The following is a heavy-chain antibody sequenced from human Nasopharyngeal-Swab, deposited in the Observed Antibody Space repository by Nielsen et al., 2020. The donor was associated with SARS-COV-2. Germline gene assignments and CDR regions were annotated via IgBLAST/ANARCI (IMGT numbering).Heavy chain of an antibody. Sequence: GESLKISCAASGFTFSNYGMHWVRQAPGKGLEWVAVIWYDGSNKYYADSVKGRFTISRDNAKNSLYLQMNSLRAEDTAVYYCARTGYSYGLDYWGQGTLVTVSS. CDR1: GFTFSNYG. V-gene: IGHV3-33*01. CDR3: ARTGYSYGLDY. CDR2: IWYDGSNK. J-gene: IGHJ4*02. D-gene: IGHD5-18*01.